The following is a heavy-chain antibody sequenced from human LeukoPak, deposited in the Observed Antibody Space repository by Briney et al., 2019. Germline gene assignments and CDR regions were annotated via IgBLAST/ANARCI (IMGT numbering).Heavy chain of an antibody. CDR1: GGSISSYY. CDR2: INHSGST. CDR3: ARSRGYNWFDP. Sequence: SETLSLTCTVSGGSISSYYWSWIRQPPGKGLEWIGEINHSGSTNYNPSLKSRVTISVDTSKNQFSLKLSSVTAADTAVYYCARSRGYNWFDPWGQGTLVTVSS. V-gene: IGHV4-34*01. J-gene: IGHJ5*02.